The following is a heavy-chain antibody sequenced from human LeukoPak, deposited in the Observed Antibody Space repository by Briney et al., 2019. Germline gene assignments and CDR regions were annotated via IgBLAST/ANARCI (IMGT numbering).Heavy chain of an antibody. CDR1: GYTFTGYY. V-gene: IGHV1-2*04. CDR2: INPNSGGT. CDR3: ARGMAYKNWFDP. J-gene: IGHJ5*02. Sequence: ASVKVSCKASGYTFTGYYTHWVRQAPGQGLEWMGWINPNSGGTNYAQKFQGWVTMTRDTSISTAYMELSRLRSDDTAVYYCARGMAYKNWFDPWGQGTLVTVSS. D-gene: IGHD1-14*01.